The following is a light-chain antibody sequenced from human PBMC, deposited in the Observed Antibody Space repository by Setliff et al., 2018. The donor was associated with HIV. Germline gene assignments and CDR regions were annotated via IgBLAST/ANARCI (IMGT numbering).Light chain of an antibody. CDR3: ASWDDSLSGRV. V-gene: IGLV1-47*01. CDR2: KNN. J-gene: IGLJ1*01. Sequence: QSVLTQPPSASGTPGQRVTISCSGSSSNIGTRDVCWYQQLPGTAPKLLINKNNQRPSGVLDRFSASKSGTSASLAISGLRSEDEADYYCASWDDSLSGRVFGTGTKVTVL. CDR1: SSNIGTRD.